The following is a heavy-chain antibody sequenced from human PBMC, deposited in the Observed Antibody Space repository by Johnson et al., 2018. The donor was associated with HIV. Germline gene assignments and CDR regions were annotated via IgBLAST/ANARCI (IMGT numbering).Heavy chain of an antibody. CDR1: GFTFTGSA. J-gene: IGHJ3*01. V-gene: IGHV3-15*01. CDR3: STDVTDTVTTYYNAFDV. CDR2: IRSKTDGGTT. Sequence: VQLVESGGGLVQPGGSLRLSCVASGFTFTGSAMHWVRQASGKGLEWVGRIRSKTDGGTTEYAAPVKGRFTISRDDSKNTLYLQMNSLKTEDTAVYYCSTDVTDTVTTYYNAFDVWGQGTMVTVSS. D-gene: IGHD4-11*01.